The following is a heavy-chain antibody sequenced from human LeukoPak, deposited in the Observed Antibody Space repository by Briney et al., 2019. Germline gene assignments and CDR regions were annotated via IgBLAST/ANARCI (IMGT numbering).Heavy chain of an antibody. Sequence: GGSLRLSCAASGFTFSTFSMSWVRQAPGKGLEWVSAIINGNGATYYGDFVKGRFTISRDNSQSTLYLQMNNLRAEDTAVYYCANHHPLRYLDLWGHGTLVTVSS. CDR1: GFTFSTFS. CDR3: ANHHPLRYLDL. V-gene: IGHV3-23*01. J-gene: IGHJ2*01. CDR2: IINGNGAT.